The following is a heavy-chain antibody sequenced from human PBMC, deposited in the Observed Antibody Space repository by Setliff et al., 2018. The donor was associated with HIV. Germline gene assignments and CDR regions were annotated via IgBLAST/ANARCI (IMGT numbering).Heavy chain of an antibody. CDR3: ARDRHSSGLGSYGP. J-gene: IGHJ5*02. CDR2: IDSSGTT. Sequence: TLSLTCTISGGSFGAYRWSWIRQSAGRGLEWIGRIDSSGTTDYKPSLKGRVAISVDTSRNQFSLRVTSVTAADTAVYFCARDRHSSGLGSYGPWGPGILVTVSS. CDR1: GGSFGAYR. V-gene: IGHV4-4*07. D-gene: IGHD3-10*01.